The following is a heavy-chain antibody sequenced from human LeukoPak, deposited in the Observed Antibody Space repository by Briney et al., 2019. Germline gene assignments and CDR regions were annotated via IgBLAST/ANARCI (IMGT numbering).Heavy chain of an antibody. CDR2: IYPGDSDT. CDR3: ARHGIGSGWFNFDY. V-gene: IGHV5-51*01. CDR1: GYTFTDYW. Sequence: GESLKISCKISGYTFTDYWIGWVRQMPGKGLEWVGIIYPGDSDTKYSPSFQGQVTISADKSISTAYLQWSSLKASDTAMYYCARHGIGSGWFNFDYWGQGTLVTVSS. J-gene: IGHJ4*01. D-gene: IGHD6-19*01.